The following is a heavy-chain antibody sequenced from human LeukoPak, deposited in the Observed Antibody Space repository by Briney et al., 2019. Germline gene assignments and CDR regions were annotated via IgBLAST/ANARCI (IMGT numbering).Heavy chain of an antibody. D-gene: IGHD6-19*01. CDR3: ARGMAVAANWFDP. CDR2: KNQDGTVK. CDR1: GFTFSTYW. Sequence: GGSLRLSCAASGFTFSTYWMNWVRQDPGKGLEWVASKNQDGTVKYYVDSVKGRFTISRDNVKSSLSLQMNGLRVEDPAVYYCARGMAVAANWFDPWGQGTLVTVSS. J-gene: IGHJ5*02. V-gene: IGHV3-7*03.